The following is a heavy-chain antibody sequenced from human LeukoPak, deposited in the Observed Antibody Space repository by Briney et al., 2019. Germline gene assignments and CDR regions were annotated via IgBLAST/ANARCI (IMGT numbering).Heavy chain of an antibody. V-gene: IGHV4-34*01. CDR3: ARGLGFDP. CDR2: INHSGST. J-gene: IGHJ5*02. CDR1: GGSFSGYY. Sequence: SETLSLTCAVYGGSFSGYYWSWIRQPPGKGLEWIGEINHSGSTNYNPSLKSRVTISVDTSKNQFSLKLSSVTAADTAVYYCARGLGFDPLCQGTMVIVAS.